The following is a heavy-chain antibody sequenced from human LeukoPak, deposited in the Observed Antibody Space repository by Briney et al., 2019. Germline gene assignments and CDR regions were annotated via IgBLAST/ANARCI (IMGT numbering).Heavy chain of an antibody. D-gene: IGHD6-6*01. CDR1: GGSFSGYY. V-gene: IGHV4-34*01. Sequence: PSETLSLTCAVYGGSFSGYYWSWIRQPPGKGLEWIGEINHSGSTNYNPSLKSRVTISVDTSKNQFSLKLSSVTPADTAVYYCARLRPRTPFDLWGRGTLVTVSS. J-gene: IGHJ2*01. CDR2: INHSGST. CDR3: ARLRPRTPFDL.